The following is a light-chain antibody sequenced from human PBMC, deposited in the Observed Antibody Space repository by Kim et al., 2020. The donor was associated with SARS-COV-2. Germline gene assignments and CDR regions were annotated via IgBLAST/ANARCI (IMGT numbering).Light chain of an antibody. Sequence: VGDRGTITWRASQDIRNDLGWYQQNPGRAPKRLIYGASSLQSGVPSRCSGSGSGTEFTLTLSSVQPEDFATYFCLQHSTYPITFGQGTRLEIK. CDR2: GAS. V-gene: IGKV1-17*01. CDR1: QDIRND. J-gene: IGKJ5*01. CDR3: LQHSTYPIT.